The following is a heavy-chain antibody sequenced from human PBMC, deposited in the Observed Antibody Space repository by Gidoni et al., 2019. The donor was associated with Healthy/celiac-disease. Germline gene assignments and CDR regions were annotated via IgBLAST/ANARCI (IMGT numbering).Heavy chain of an antibody. CDR2: IYYSGST. V-gene: IGHV4-59*01. CDR1: GGSISSSY. CDR3: AREGRGYCSSTSCYAAYFYYGMDV. D-gene: IGHD2-2*01. Sequence: QVQLQESGPGLVKPSETLSLTCTVSGGSISSSYWRWIRQPPGKGLEWIGYIYYSGSTNYNPSLKSRVTISVDTSKNQFSLKLSSVTAADTAVYYCAREGRGYCSSTSCYAAYFYYGMDVWGQGTTVTVSS. J-gene: IGHJ6*02.